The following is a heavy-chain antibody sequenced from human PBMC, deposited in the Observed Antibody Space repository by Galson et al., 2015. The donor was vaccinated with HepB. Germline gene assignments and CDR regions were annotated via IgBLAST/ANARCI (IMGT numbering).Heavy chain of an antibody. J-gene: IGHJ6*03. CDR3: ARERRGRPYSNYGRPPYYYYYMDV. V-gene: IGHV4-4*07. D-gene: IGHD4-11*01. Sequence: QVQLQESGPGLVKPSETLSLTCTVSGGSISSYYWSWIRQPAGKGLEWIGRIYTSGSTNYNPSLKSRVTMSVDTSKNQFSLKLSSVTAADTAVYYCARERRGRPYSNYGRPPYYYYYMDVWGKGTTVTVSS. CDR2: IYTSGST. CDR1: GGSISSYY.